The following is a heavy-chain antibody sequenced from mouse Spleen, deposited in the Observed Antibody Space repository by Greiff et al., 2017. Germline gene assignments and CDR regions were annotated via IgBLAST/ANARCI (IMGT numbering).Heavy chain of an antibody. D-gene: IGHD2-10*01. V-gene: IGHV2-2*02. Sequence: VMLVESGPGLVQPSQSLSITCTVSGFSLTSYGVHWVRQSPGKGLEWLGVIWSGGSTDYNAAFISRLSISKDNSKSQVFFKMNSLQANDTAIYYCASAYYGNSYYAMDYWGQGTSVTVSS. CDR3: ASAYYGNSYYAMDY. J-gene: IGHJ4*01. CDR2: IWSGGST. CDR1: GFSLTSYG.